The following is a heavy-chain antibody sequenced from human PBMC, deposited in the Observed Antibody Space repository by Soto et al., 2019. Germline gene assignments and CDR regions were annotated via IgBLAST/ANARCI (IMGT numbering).Heavy chain of an antibody. V-gene: IGHV3-21*01. Sequence: GGSLRLSCAASGFTFSSYSMNWVRQAPGKGLEWVSSISSRSSYIYYADSVKGRFTISRDNAKNSLYLQMNSLRAEDTAVYYCARDQAFWSGYPSDYWGQGTLVTVSS. J-gene: IGHJ4*02. CDR3: ARDQAFWSGYPSDY. CDR1: GFTFSSYS. CDR2: ISSRSSYI. D-gene: IGHD3-3*01.